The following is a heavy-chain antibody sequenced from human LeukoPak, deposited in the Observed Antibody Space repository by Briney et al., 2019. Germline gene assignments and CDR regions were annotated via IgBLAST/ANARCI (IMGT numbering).Heavy chain of an antibody. D-gene: IGHD6-13*01. CDR3: ATGLQRSSWYPGDAFDI. Sequence: SETLSLTCTVSGSMYNYYWSWIRQPPGKGLGWIGYIYYSGSTNYNPSLKSRVTISVDTSKNQFSLKLSSVTAADTAVYYCATGLQRSSWYPGDAFDIWGQGTMVTVSS. CDR1: GSMYNYY. J-gene: IGHJ3*02. V-gene: IGHV4-59*01. CDR2: IYYSGST.